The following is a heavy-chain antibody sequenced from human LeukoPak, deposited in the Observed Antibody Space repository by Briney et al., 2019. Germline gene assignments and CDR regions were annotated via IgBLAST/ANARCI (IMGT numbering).Heavy chain of an antibody. Sequence: PGGSLRLSCAASGFTFSSSGMHWVRQAPGRGLEWVAFIQRDGTKTYYADSVKGRFTISRDSSENTLYLQMNILRTDDTAVYYCAKGAFVRLGELSPHWGQGTLVTVSS. J-gene: IGHJ4*02. CDR3: AKGAFVRLGELSPH. CDR2: IQRDGTKT. V-gene: IGHV3-30*02. D-gene: IGHD3-16*02. CDR1: GFTFSSSG.